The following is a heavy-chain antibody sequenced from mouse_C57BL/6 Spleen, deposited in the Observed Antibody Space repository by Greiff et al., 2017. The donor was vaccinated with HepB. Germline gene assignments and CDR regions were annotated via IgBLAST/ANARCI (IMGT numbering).Heavy chain of an antibody. CDR2: IYPRSGNT. CDR3: ARKENSNYDYAMDY. Sequence: VQLQESGAELARPGASVKLSCKASGYTFTSYGISWVKQRTGQGLEWIGEIYPRSGNTYYNEKFKGKATLTADKSSSTAYMELRSLTSEDSAVYFCARKENSNYDYAMDYWGQGTSVTVSS. D-gene: IGHD2-5*01. CDR1: GYTFTSYG. V-gene: IGHV1-81*01. J-gene: IGHJ4*01.